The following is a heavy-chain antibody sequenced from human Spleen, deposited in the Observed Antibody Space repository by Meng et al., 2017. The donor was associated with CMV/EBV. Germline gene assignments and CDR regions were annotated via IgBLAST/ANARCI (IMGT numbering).Heavy chain of an antibody. CDR3: ARVKKYCTGGSCSSTGYYGMDV. CDR2: INPNSGGT. J-gene: IGHJ6*02. CDR1: GYNFTDYY. Sequence: ASVKVSCKTSGYNFTDYYMHWVRQAPGQGLEWMGWINPNSGGTNYAQKFQGRVTMTGDTSITTAYLEVGRLRPDDMATYYCARVKKYCTGGSCSSTGYYGMDVWGQGTTVTVSS. D-gene: IGHD2-15*01. V-gene: IGHV1-2*02.